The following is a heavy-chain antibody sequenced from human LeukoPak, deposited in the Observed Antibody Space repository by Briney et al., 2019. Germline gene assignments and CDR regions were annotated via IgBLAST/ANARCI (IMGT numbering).Heavy chain of an antibody. D-gene: IGHD3-10*01. V-gene: IGHV4-59*11. Sequence: PGGSLRLSCEASGFTFSDPYMSWIRQAPGKGLEWIGYIYYSGDTNYNPSLQSRVTVSVDTSKNQFSLKLTSVTAADTAVYYCVRGPYGSGISNWFDPWGQGTLVTVSS. CDR2: IYYSGDT. CDR3: VRGPYGSGISNWFDP. CDR1: GFTFSDPY. J-gene: IGHJ5*02.